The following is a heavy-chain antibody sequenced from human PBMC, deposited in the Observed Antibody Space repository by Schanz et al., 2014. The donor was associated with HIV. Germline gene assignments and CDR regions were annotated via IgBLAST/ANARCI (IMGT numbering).Heavy chain of an antibody. CDR3: ARAGAHWTSCFDY. V-gene: IGHV3-53*01. CDR1: GFTVSNNY. CDR2: SGGGGDR. J-gene: IGHJ4*02. D-gene: IGHD1-1*01. Sequence: VQLVESGGGLIQPGGSLRLSCAASGFTVSNNYMSWVRQAPGKGLEWVLTISGGGGDRYYADSVKGRFAISRDNSKDTLYLQMNGLRAEDTAVYFCARAGAHWTSCFDYWGQGTLVTVSS.